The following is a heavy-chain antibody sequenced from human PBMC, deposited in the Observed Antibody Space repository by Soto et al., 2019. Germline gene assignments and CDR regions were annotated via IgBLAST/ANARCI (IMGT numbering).Heavy chain of an antibody. CDR2: INQDGTEK. CDR1: GFTFSDYW. V-gene: IGHV3-7*01. Sequence: EVQLVESGGGLVQPGGSLRRSCAASGFTFSDYWMDWVRQAPGKGLEWVANINQDGTEKNYVDSVKGRFTISRENAKKSLDLQMSSLTAGDSALYYCSPRLDYWGQGTLVTVSS. CDR3: SPRLDY. J-gene: IGHJ4*02.